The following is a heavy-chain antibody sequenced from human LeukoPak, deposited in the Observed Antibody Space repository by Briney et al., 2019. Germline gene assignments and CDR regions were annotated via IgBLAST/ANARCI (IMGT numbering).Heavy chain of an antibody. Sequence: GGSLRLPCVASGFTFSSYAVSWSRQAPGKGLEWVSTVGRSGVDTYYADSVRGRFTISKDSSKNTLQMNSLSAEDTAIYYCVKHSGGVYGNSDSWGQGILVTVSS. J-gene: IGHJ4*02. D-gene: IGHD1-1*01. CDR3: VKHSGGVYGNSDS. CDR1: GFTFSSYA. CDR2: VGRSGVDT. V-gene: IGHV3-23*01.